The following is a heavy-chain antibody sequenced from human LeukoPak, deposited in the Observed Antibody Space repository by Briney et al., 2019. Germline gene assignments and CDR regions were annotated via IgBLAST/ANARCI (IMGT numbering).Heavy chain of an antibody. D-gene: IGHD5-18*01. CDR2: ISYDGSNK. Sequence: GRSLRLSCAASGFTFSSYGMHWVRQAPGKGLEWVAVISYDGSNKYYADSVKGRFTISRDNSKNTLYLQMNSLRAEDTAVYYCAKDCCVDTAMVPDYWGQGTLVTVSS. CDR1: GFTFSSYG. J-gene: IGHJ4*02. V-gene: IGHV3-30*18. CDR3: AKDCCVDTAMVPDY.